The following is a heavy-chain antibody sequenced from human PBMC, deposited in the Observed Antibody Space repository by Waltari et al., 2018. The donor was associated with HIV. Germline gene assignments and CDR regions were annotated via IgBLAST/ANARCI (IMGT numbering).Heavy chain of an antibody. Sequence: EVQLLESGGGMVQPGGSLRRACQASGFKFRDVAVSWVRQAPGKGPEWVSALSGSGSTAAYADYVKGRFTISRDFSNNTLFLQMNNLRAEDTAVYFCAKSMRDLRPSAFDVWGQGTMVAISS. D-gene: IGHD2-8*01. V-gene: IGHV3-23*01. CDR2: LSGSGSTA. CDR3: AKSMRDLRPSAFDV. CDR1: GFKFRDVA. J-gene: IGHJ3*01.